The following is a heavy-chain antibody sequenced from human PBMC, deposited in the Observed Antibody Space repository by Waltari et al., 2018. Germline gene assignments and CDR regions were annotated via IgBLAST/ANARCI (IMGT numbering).Heavy chain of an antibody. CDR2: IYYSGST. V-gene: IGHV4-59*01. Sequence: QVQLQESGPGLVKPSETLSLTCTVSGGSISSYYWSWIRQPPGKGLEWIGYIYYSGSTNYNPSFKSLVTISVDTSKNQFALKLSSVTAADTAVYYCASLGRSNWFDPWGQGTLVTVSS. CDR3: ASLGRSNWFDP. CDR1: GGSISSYY. J-gene: IGHJ5*02.